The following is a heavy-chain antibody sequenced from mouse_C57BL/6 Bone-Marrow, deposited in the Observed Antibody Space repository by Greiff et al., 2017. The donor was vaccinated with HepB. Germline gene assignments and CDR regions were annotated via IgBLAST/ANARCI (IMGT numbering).Heavy chain of an antibody. Sequence: VKLMESGAELVRPGTSVKVSCKASGYAFTNYLIEWVKQRPGQGLEWIGVINPGSGGTNYNEKFKGKATLTADKSSSTAYMQLSSLTSEDSAVYFCASYYYGSRYWYFDVWGTGTTVTVSS. V-gene: IGHV1-54*01. D-gene: IGHD1-1*01. CDR2: INPGSGGT. CDR1: GYAFTNYL. CDR3: ASYYYGSRYWYFDV. J-gene: IGHJ1*03.